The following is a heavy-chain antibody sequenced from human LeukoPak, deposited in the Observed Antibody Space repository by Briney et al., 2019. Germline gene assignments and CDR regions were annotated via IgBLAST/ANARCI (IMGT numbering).Heavy chain of an antibody. D-gene: IGHD3-10*01. CDR2: ISYDGSNK. CDR3: ARALTGITMVRGVTDY. CDR1: GFTFSSYA. V-gene: IGHV3-30-3*01. J-gene: IGHJ4*02. Sequence: PGRSLRLSCAASGFTFSSYAMHWVRQAPGKGLEWVAVISYDGSNKYYADSVKGRFTISRDNSKNTLYLQMNSLRAEDTAVYYRARALTGITMVRGVTDYWGQGTLVTVSS.